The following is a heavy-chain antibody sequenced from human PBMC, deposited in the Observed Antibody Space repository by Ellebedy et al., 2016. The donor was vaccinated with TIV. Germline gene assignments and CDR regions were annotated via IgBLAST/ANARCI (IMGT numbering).Heavy chain of an antibody. CDR3: ARDEKDGAVADTRWFDP. J-gene: IGHJ5*02. Sequence: ASVKVSCKASGYTFTSYDINWVRQATGQGLEWMGWMNPNSGNTGYAQKFQGRVTMTRDTSTSTVYMELSSLRSEDTAVYYCARDEKDGAVADTRWFDPWGQGTLVTVSS. V-gene: IGHV1-8*01. CDR1: GYTFTSYD. CDR2: MNPNSGNT. D-gene: IGHD6-19*01.